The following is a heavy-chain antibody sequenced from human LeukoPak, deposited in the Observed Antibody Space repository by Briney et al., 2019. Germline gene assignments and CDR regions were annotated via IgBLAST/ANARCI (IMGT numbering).Heavy chain of an antibody. D-gene: IGHD2-15*01. CDR1: GFTFSSYG. CDR3: AKVWGYCSGGSCYEEDY. V-gene: IGHV3-30*18. CDR2: ISYDGSNK. J-gene: IGHJ4*02. Sequence: GRSLRLSCAASGFTFSSYGMHWVRQAPGKGLEWVAVISYDGSNKYYADSVKGRFTISRDNSKNTLYLQMNSLRAEDTAVHYCAKVWGYCSGGSCYEEDYWGQGTLVTVSS.